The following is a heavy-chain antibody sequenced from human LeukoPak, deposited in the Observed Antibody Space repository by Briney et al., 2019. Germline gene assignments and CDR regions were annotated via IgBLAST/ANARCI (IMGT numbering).Heavy chain of an antibody. CDR2: INHSGST. CDR1: GGSFSGYY. J-gene: IGHJ4*02. CDR3: ARGLARYSSSWYGGFGY. D-gene: IGHD6-13*01. V-gene: IGHV4-34*01. Sequence: PSETLSLTCAVYGGSFSGYYWSWIRQPPGKGLEWIGEINHSGSTNYNPSLKSRVTISVDTSKNQFSLKLSSVIAADTAVYYCARGLARYSSSWYGGFGYWGQGTLVTVSS.